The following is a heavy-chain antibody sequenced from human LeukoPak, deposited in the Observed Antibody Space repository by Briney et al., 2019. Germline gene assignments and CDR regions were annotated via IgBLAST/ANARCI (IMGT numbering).Heavy chain of an antibody. Sequence: GESLKISCKGSGYSFTSYWIGWVRQMPGKGLEWMGIIYPGDSDTRYSPSFQGQVTISADKSISTAYLQWSSLKASDTAMYYCAKQRGSHYRDGGYYYMDVWGKGTTVTVSS. V-gene: IGHV5-51*01. CDR2: IYPGDSDT. CDR3: AKQRGSHYRDGGYYYMDV. J-gene: IGHJ6*03. CDR1: GYSFTSYW. D-gene: IGHD5-24*01.